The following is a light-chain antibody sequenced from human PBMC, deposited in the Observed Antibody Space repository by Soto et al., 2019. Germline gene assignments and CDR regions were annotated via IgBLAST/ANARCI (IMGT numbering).Light chain of an antibody. Sequence: DIQMTQSPSTLSASVGDRVTITCRASQSIRSWLAWYQQRPGKAPKVLIYDASSLESGVPSRFSGSGSGTEFTLTISSLHPDAFATYYCQQYDNWPWTFGQGTKVESK. CDR2: DAS. CDR3: QQYDNWPWT. J-gene: IGKJ1*01. V-gene: IGKV1-5*01. CDR1: QSIRSW.